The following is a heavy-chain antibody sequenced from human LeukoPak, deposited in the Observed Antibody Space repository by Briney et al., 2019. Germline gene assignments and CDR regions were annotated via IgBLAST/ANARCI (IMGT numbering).Heavy chain of an antibody. CDR1: GGTFSSYA. CDR2: IIPILGIA. D-gene: IGHD5-18*01. J-gene: IGHJ4*02. Sequence: GASVKVSCKASGGTFSSYAISWVRQAPGQGLEWMGRIIPILGIANYAQKFQGRVTITADKSTSTAYMELSSLRSEDTAVYYCARDLDTAMVPGYYFDYWGQGTLVTVSS. CDR3: ARDLDTAMVPGYYFDY. V-gene: IGHV1-69*04.